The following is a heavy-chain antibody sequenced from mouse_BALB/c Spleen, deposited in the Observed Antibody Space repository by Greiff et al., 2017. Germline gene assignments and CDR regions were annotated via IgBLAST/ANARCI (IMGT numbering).Heavy chain of an antibody. D-gene: IGHD2-2*01. V-gene: IGHV5-17*02. Sequence: EVMLVESGGGLVQPGGSRKLSCAASGFTFSSFGMHWVRQAPEKGLEWVAYISSGSSTIYYADTVKGRFTISRDNPKNTLFLQMTSLRSEDTAMYYCARDGYDEGDFDYWGQGTTLTVSS. CDR1: GFTFSSFG. J-gene: IGHJ2*01. CDR2: ISSGSSTI. CDR3: ARDGYDEGDFDY.